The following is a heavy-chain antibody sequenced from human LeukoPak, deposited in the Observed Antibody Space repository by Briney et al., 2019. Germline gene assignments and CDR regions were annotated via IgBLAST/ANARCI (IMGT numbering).Heavy chain of an antibody. V-gene: IGHV1-2*02. CDR3: ARHSKYANNWFDP. D-gene: IGHD4-11*01. CDR2: INPNSAGT. Sequence: ASLNVSPKASGYTFSDYYMPWVPQAPRQGPEWMGWINPNSAGTKYAQKFQGRVTMTWDTSISTAYMELSRLTSDDTAVYYCARHSKYANNWFDPWGQGTLVTVSA. CDR1: GYTFSDYY. J-gene: IGHJ5*02.